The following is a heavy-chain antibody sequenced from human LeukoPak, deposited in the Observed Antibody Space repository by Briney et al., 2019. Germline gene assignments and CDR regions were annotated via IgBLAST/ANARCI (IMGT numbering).Heavy chain of an antibody. V-gene: IGHV4-39*02. CDR2: IYYSGST. Sequence: SETLSLTCTVSGGSISSSSYYWGWIRQPPGKGLEWIGSIYYSGSTYYNPSLKSRVTISVDTSKNQFSLKLSSVTAADTAVYYCARDLHNWPYWGQGTLVTVSS. J-gene: IGHJ4*02. CDR3: ARDLHNWPY. D-gene: IGHD5-24*01. CDR1: GGSISSSSYY.